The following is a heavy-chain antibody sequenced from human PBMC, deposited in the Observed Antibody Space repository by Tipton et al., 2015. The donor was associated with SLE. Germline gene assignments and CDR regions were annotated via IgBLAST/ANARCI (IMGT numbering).Heavy chain of an antibody. J-gene: IGHJ6*02. CDR1: GGSISSSSYY. CDR2: IYYSGST. D-gene: IGHD6-19*01. CDR3: AGRRGNIAQWMSDYYYGMDV. Sequence: TLSLTCTVSGGSISSSSYYWGWIRQPPGKGLEWIGSIYYSGSTYYNPSLKSRVTISVDTSKNQFSLKLSSVTAADTAVYYCAGRRGNIAQWMSDYYYGMDVWGQGITVTVSS. V-gene: IGHV4-39*01.